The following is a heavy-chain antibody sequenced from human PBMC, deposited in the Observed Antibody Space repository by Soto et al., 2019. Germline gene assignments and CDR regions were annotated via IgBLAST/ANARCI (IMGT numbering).Heavy chain of an antibody. V-gene: IGHV3-11*06. J-gene: IGHJ4*02. D-gene: IGHD3-22*01. Sequence: QVQLVESGGGLVKPGGSLRLSCAASGFTFSDYYMSWIRQAPGKGLEWVSYISSSSSYTNYADSVKGRFTISRDNAKNSLYLQMNSLRAEDTAVYYCARGGHYDSSGYYYPFDYWGQGTLVTVSS. CDR3: ARGGHYDSSGYYYPFDY. CDR1: GFTFSDYY. CDR2: ISSSSSYT.